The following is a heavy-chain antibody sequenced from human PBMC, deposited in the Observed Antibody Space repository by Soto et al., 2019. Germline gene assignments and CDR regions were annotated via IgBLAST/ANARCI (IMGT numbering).Heavy chain of an antibody. CDR3: ARQLAWGDGRKSMDV. J-gene: IGHJ6*03. CDR2: IWPGDSDT. V-gene: IGHV5-51*01. Sequence: EVQLVQSGAEVKQPGESLKISCKASGYTFTNHWIAWVRQLPGKGLEWMGIIWPGDSDTTYSPSFQGQVTISADKSISTAYLQWSSMQASDAAMYYCARQLAWGDGRKSMDVWGRGTKVTVSS. CDR1: GYTFTNHW. D-gene: IGHD3-16*01.